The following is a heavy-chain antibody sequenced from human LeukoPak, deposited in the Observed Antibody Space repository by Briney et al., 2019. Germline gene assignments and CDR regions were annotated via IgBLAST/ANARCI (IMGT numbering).Heavy chain of an antibody. CDR1: GFTFSSYE. CDR3: ARAKYDSSGYYYGGFGI. V-gene: IGHV3-48*03. Sequence: GGSLRLSCAASGFTFSSYEMNWVRQAPGKGLEWVSYISSSGSTIYYADSVKGRFTISRDNAKNSLYLQMNSLRAEDTAVYYCARAKYDSSGYYYGGFGIWGQGTMDTVSS. CDR2: ISSSGSTI. D-gene: IGHD3-22*01. J-gene: IGHJ3*02.